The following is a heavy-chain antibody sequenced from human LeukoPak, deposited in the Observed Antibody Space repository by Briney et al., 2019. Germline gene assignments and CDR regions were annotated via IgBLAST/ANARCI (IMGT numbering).Heavy chain of an antibody. CDR1: GFTFSSYG. Sequence: GGSLRLSCAASGFTFSSYGMHWVRQAPGKGLEWVVVISYDGSNKYYADSVKGRFTISRDNSKNTLYLQMNSLRAEDTAVYYCANLKIVVDYGMDVWGQGTTVTVSS. J-gene: IGHJ6*02. CDR2: ISYDGSNK. CDR3: ANLKIVVDYGMDV. D-gene: IGHD3-22*01. V-gene: IGHV3-30*18.